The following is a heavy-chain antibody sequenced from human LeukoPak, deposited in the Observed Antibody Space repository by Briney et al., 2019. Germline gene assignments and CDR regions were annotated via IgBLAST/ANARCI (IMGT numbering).Heavy chain of an antibody. CDR2: IYYSGST. CDR1: GGSISSGDYY. V-gene: IGHV4-30-4*01. J-gene: IGHJ4*02. D-gene: IGHD3-22*01. CDR3: AGRNYYDSSGYDY. Sequence: SSQTLSLTCAVSGGSISSGDYYWSWIRQPPGKGLEWIGYIYYSGSTYYNPSLKSRVTISVDTSKNQFSLKLSSVTAADTAVYYCAGRNYYDSSGYDYWGQGTLVTVSS.